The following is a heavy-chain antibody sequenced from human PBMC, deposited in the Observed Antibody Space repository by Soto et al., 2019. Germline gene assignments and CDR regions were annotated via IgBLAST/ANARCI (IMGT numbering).Heavy chain of an antibody. CDR1: GFTFSSYG. CDR2: IWYDGSNK. J-gene: IGHJ6*02. Sequence: GGSLRLSCAASGFTFSSYGMHWVRQAPGKGLEWVAVIWYDGSNKYYADSVKGRFTISRDNSKNTLYLQMNSLRAEDTAVYYCARDLSSSGSGYLVRQYYYYGMDVWGQGTTVTVSS. D-gene: IGHD3-3*01. V-gene: IGHV3-33*01. CDR3: ARDLSSSGSGYLVRQYYYYGMDV.